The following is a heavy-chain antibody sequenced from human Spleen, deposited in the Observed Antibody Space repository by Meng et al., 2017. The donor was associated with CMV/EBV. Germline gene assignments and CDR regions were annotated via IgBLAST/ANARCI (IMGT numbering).Heavy chain of an antibody. CDR2: IRYDGSNK. J-gene: IGHJ4*02. D-gene: IGHD4-23*01. V-gene: IGHV3-30*02. CDR3: AKDTRVGSSFDY. Sequence: VRLVGAGGVLVRPWGSLVLFCAASGFTFISLGMHWVRQAPGKGLEWVAFIRYDGSNKYYADSVKGRFTISRDNSKNTLYLQMNSLRAEDTAVYYCAKDTRVGSSFDYWGQGTLVTVSS. CDR1: GFTFISLG.